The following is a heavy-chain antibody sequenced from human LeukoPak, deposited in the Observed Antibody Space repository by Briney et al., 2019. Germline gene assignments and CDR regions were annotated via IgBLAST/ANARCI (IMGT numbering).Heavy chain of an antibody. CDR3: ARHSTSSWHSFDY. Sequence: PETLSVTCTVSGGSICSYYGSCVRQPPRKGLGWVGDISYSGSTNNTPHLKSRDPLSGDTSQTPLSLKLSSVTAADTAVYYSARHSTSSWHSFDYWGPGTLVTVSS. CDR1: GGSICSYY. D-gene: IGHD2-2*01. CDR2: ISYSGST. V-gene: IGHV4-59*08. J-gene: IGHJ4*02.